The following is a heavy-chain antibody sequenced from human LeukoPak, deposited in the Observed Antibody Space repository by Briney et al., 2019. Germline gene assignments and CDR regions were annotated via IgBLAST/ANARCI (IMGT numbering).Heavy chain of an antibody. Sequence: SETLSLTCTVSGGSISSSSYYWGWIRQPPGKGLEWIGSIYYNGSTYYSPSLKSRVTISVDTSKNQFSLKLSSVTAADTAVYYCASAYDSSGYYPFDYWGQGTLVTVSS. J-gene: IGHJ4*02. D-gene: IGHD3-22*01. V-gene: IGHV4-39*01. CDR1: GGSISSSSYY. CDR3: ASAYDSSGYYPFDY. CDR2: IYYNGST.